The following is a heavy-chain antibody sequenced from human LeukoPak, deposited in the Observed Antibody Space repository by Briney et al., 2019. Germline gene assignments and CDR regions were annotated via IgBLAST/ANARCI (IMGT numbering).Heavy chain of an antibody. CDR2: IKQDGSEK. Sequence: PGGSLRLSCAASGFTFSSYWMSWARQAPGKGLEWVANIKQDGSEKYYVDSVKGRFTISRDNAKNSLYLQMNCLRAEDTAVYYCASLVTNSIDYWGQGTLVTVSS. D-gene: IGHD2/OR15-2a*01. J-gene: IGHJ4*02. V-gene: IGHV3-7*01. CDR1: GFTFSSYW. CDR3: ASLVTNSIDY.